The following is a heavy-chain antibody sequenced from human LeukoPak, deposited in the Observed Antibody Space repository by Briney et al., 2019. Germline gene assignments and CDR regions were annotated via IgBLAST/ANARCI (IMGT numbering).Heavy chain of an antibody. CDR2: IYSSGST. D-gene: IGHD6-13*01. Sequence: SETLSLTCTVSGGSISRYYWSWIRQPPGKGLEWIGYIYSSGSTNYNPSLKSRVTISVDTSKNQFSLKLSSVTAADTAVYYCAKDGRIAAAANYFDYWGQGTLVTVSS. V-gene: IGHV4-59*01. CDR1: GGSISRYY. J-gene: IGHJ4*02. CDR3: AKDGRIAAAANYFDY.